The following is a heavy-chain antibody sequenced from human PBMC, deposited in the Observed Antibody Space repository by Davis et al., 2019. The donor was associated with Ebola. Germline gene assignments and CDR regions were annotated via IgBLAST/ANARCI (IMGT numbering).Heavy chain of an antibody. J-gene: IGHJ3*02. V-gene: IGHV3-53*01. CDR3: ARGSWAARAEDAFDI. CDR2: IYGGGST. Sequence: GESLKISCAASGFTVTNNFMTWVRHAPGKGLEWVSVIYGGGSTNYADSVKGRFTISRDNSKNTLYLQMNSLRAEDTAVYYCARGSWAARAEDAFDIWGQGTMVTVSS. CDR1: GFTVTNNF. D-gene: IGHD2-15*01.